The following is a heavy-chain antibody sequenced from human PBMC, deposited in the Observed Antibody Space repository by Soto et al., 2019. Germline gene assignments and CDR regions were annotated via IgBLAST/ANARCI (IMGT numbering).Heavy chain of an antibody. Sequence: EVQLVESGGGLVKPGGSLRLSCAASGFTFSNAWMSWVRQAPGKGLEWVGRIQSKTDGGTTDYAAPVKGRFTISRDDSKNTLYLQMNSLKTEDTAVYYCTTRFGELYSYYYMDVWGKGTTVTVSS. V-gene: IGHV3-15*01. CDR2: IQSKTDGGTT. D-gene: IGHD3-10*01. CDR3: TTRFGELYSYYYMDV. CDR1: GFTFSNAW. J-gene: IGHJ6*03.